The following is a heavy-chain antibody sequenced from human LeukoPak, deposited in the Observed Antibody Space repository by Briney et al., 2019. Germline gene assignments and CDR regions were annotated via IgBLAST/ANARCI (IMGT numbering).Heavy chain of an antibody. CDR1: GFTFSSYW. V-gene: IGHV3-74*01. J-gene: IGHJ4*02. Sequence: GGSLSLSCVASGFTFSSYWMHWVRQDPRKGLVWVSRINGDGRNINYADSVRGRFTISRDNAKNTLYLQMNTLRVEDTAVYYCARGRGSSWYYFDYWGQGTLVTVSS. CDR2: INGDGRNI. CDR3: ARGRGSSWYYFDY. D-gene: IGHD6-13*01.